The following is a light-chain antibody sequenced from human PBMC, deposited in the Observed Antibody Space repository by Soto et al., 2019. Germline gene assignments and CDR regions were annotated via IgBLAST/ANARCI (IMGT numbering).Light chain of an antibody. CDR3: QQYNSFPYT. V-gene: IGKV1-5*03. J-gene: IGKJ2*01. CDR1: QSISNW. CDR2: KAS. Sequence: DIQMTQSPSTLSASVGDRVIITCRASQSISNWLAWYQQKPGKAPKVLIYKASSLESGVPSRVSGSGSGTEFTLTISSLQPDDLGTYHCQQYNSFPYTFGQGTKLEI.